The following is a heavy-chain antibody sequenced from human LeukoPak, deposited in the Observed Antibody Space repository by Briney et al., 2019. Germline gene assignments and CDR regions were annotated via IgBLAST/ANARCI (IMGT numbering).Heavy chain of an antibody. CDR1: GFTFSSYW. CDR2: ISTDGSSI. Sequence: GGSLRLSCAASGFTFSSYWMQWVRQAPGKGLVWVSRISTDGSSIGYADSVKGRFTISRDNAKNTLYLQMNSLRAEDTAVYYCGGSGREFDYWGQGTLVTVSS. J-gene: IGHJ4*02. V-gene: IGHV3-74*01. D-gene: IGHD3-10*01. CDR3: GGSGREFDY.